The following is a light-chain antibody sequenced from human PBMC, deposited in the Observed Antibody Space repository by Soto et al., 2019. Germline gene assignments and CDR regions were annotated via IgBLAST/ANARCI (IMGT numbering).Light chain of an antibody. Sequence: DIVMTQSPLSLPVTPGEPASISCRSSQSLLQTNGYNCLDWYLQKPGQSPQLLIFLGSNRASGVPDRFRGSGSGTDFTLKISRVAAEDAGVYYCMQALQGPFTFGQGTQLEIK. V-gene: IGKV2-28*01. J-gene: IGKJ5*01. CDR1: QSLLQTNGYNC. CDR2: LGS. CDR3: MQALQGPFT.